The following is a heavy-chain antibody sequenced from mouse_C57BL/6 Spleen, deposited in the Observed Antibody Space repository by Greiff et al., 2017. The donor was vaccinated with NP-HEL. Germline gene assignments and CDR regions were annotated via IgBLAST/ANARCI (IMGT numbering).Heavy chain of an antibody. CDR2: IDPSDSET. CDR3: ARAAYYSNYGYFDY. D-gene: IGHD2-5*01. Sequence: QVQLQQPGAELVRPGSSVKLSCKASGYTFTSYWIHWVKQRPIQGLEWIGNIDPSDSETHYNQKFKDKATLTVDTSSSTAYMKLSSLTSEDSAVYYCARAAYYSNYGYFDYWGQGTTLTVSS. J-gene: IGHJ2*01. V-gene: IGHV1-52*01. CDR1: GYTFTSYW.